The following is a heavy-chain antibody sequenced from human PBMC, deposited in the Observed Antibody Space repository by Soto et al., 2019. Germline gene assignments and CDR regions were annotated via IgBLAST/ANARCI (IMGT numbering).Heavy chain of an antibody. CDR2: IWYDGSNK. J-gene: IGHJ6*03. CDR1: GFTFSSYG. Sequence: GGSLRLSCAASGFTFSSYGMHWVRQAPGKGLEWVAVIWYDGSNKYYADSVKGRFTISRDNSKNTLYLQMNSLRAEDTAVYYCARDLNNWNYVGYYYMDVWGKGTTVTVSS. CDR3: ARDLNNWNYVGYYYMDV. V-gene: IGHV3-33*01. D-gene: IGHD1-7*01.